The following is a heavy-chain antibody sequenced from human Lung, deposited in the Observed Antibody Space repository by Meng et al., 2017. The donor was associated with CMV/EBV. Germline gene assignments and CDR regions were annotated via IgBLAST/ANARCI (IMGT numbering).Heavy chain of an antibody. CDR2: INSDGSST. CDR1: GFTFSSYW. D-gene: IGHD5-12*01. V-gene: IGHV3-74*01. J-gene: IGHJ5*02. Sequence: GGSXRLXXAASGFTFSSYWMHWVRQAPGKGLVWVSRINSDGSSTSYADSVKGRFTISRDNAKNTLYLQMNSLRAEDTAVYYCARERFLSGYSGYDAGGWFDPXGQGXLVTVSS. CDR3: ARERFLSGYSGYDAGGWFDP.